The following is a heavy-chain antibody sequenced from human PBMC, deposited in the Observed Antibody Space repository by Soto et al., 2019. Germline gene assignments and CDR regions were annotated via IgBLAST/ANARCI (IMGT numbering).Heavy chain of an antibody. CDR3: ARDRSFYYGAGSDF. Sequence: EVQLLESGGGLVQPGGSLRLSCAASGFTFSNYAMSWVRQAPGKGLEWVSGISGSGGSTNYADSVRGRFTISRDNPKNTVYLEVNTLRAEDTAIYYCARDRSFYYGAGSDFWGQGNLVTVSS. D-gene: IGHD3-10*01. CDR2: ISGSGGST. CDR1: GFTFSNYA. J-gene: IGHJ4*02. V-gene: IGHV3-23*01.